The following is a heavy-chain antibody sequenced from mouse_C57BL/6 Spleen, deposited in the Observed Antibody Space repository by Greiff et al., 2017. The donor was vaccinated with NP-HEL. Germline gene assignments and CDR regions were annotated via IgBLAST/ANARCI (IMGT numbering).Heavy chain of an antibody. J-gene: IGHJ1*03. D-gene: IGHD1-1*01. CDR1: GYAFSSYW. CDR2: IYPGDGDT. CDR3: ARWYYGSNWYFDV. V-gene: IGHV1-80*01. Sequence: QVQLQQSGAELVKPGASVKISCKASGYAFSSYWMNWVKQRPGKGREWIGQIYPGDGDTNYNGKFKGKATLTADKSSSTAYMQLSSLTSEDSAVYFCARWYYGSNWYFDVWGTGTTVTVSS.